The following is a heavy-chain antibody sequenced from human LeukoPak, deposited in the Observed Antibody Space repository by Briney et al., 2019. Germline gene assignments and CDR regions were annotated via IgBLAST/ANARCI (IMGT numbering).Heavy chain of an antibody. D-gene: IGHD2-2*02. CDR2: IYYSGST. Sequence: SETLSLTCTVSGGSLSSSTYYWGWIRQPPGKGLECIGNIYYSGSTYYKPSLKSRVNISVDMSRNQFSLRLSSVTAADKAVYYCARVVPAAIFDYWGQGTLVTVSS. V-gene: IGHV4-39*07. J-gene: IGHJ4*02. CDR1: GGSLSSSTYY. CDR3: ARVVPAAIFDY.